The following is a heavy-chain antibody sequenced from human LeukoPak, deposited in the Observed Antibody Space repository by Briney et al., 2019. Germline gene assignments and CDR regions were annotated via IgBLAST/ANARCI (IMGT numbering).Heavy chain of an antibody. Sequence: PGGSLRLSCAASGFTFSTYSMNWVPQPPGKGVEGVSYITSRSSSMSYADPVKGRFTISRDNAKNPLYLQMNSLRDEDTAVYYCARQYSYGFNYWGQGTLVTVSS. J-gene: IGHJ4*02. CDR2: ITSRSSSM. D-gene: IGHD5-18*01. CDR3: ARQYSYGFNY. V-gene: IGHV3-48*02. CDR1: GFTFSTYS.